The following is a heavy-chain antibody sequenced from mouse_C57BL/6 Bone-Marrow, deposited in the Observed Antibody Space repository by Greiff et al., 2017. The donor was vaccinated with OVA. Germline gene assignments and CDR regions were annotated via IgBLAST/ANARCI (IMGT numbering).Heavy chain of an antibody. Sequence: VQLQQSGTVLARPGASVKMSCKTSGYTFTSYWMHWVKQRPGQGLEWIGALSPGNSDTSYNQKFKGKAKLTAVTSASTAYMELSSLTNEDSAVYYCTRGCDSAWFAYWGQGTLVTVSA. CDR3: TRGCDSAWFAY. CDR1: GYTFTSYW. V-gene: IGHV1-5*01. D-gene: IGHD2-4*01. J-gene: IGHJ3*01. CDR2: LSPGNSDT.